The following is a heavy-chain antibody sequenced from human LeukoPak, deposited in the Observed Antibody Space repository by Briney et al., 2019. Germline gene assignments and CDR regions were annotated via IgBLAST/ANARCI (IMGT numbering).Heavy chain of an antibody. D-gene: IGHD3-10*01. Sequence: SETLSLTCTVSGGSISSSSYYWGWIRQPPGKGLEWIGSIYYSGSTYYNPSLKSRVTISVDTSKNQFSLKLSSVTAADTAVYYCARALTRDYYGSGYWFDPWGQGTLVTVSS. J-gene: IGHJ5*02. CDR1: GGSISSSSYY. CDR2: IYYSGST. V-gene: IGHV4-39*07. CDR3: ARALTRDYYGSGYWFDP.